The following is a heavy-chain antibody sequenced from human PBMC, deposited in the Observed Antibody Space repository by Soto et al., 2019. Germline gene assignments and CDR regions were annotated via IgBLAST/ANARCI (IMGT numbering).Heavy chain of an antibody. J-gene: IGHJ4*02. CDR3: ARDHPHSYGVYYFDY. D-gene: IGHD5-18*01. Sequence: SETLSLTCTVSGGSIRSGDYYWSWIRQSPGKGLEWIGYIYSSGSTHYNPSLQNRVTISIDTSTNQVSLKVNSVTAADTAVYYCARDHPHSYGVYYFDYWGQGAPVTVSS. CDR2: IYSSGST. V-gene: IGHV4-61*08. CDR1: GGSIRSGDYY.